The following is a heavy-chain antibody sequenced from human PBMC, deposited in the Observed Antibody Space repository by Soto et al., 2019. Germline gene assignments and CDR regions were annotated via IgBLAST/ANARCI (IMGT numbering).Heavy chain of an antibody. V-gene: IGHV3-7*04. CDR1: GFTFTHYC. D-gene: IGHD6-19*01. J-gene: IGHJ3*02. Sequence: GGSLRLSCAGSGFTFTHYCLHWARQAPSKGLEWVATIKHDGSEKYYVDSVKGRFIISRDNAKNSVFLQMNGLRVEDTAVYFCARAMGTDGWSNHPFDIWGQGTMVT. CDR3: ARAMGTDGWSNHPFDI. CDR2: IKHDGSEK.